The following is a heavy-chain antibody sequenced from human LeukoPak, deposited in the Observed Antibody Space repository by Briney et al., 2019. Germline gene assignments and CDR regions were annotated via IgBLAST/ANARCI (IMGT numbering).Heavy chain of an antibody. J-gene: IGHJ4*02. CDR3: ASGHSSGWGPGEFDY. D-gene: IGHD6-19*01. CDR2: INAGNGNT. CDR1: GYTFTGYY. Sequence: GASVKVSCKASGYTFTGYYMHWVRQAPGQRLEWMGWINAGNGNTKYSQEFQDRVTITRDTSASTAYIELSSLRSDDTAVYYCASGHSSGWGPGEFDYWGQGTLVTVSS. V-gene: IGHV1-3*01.